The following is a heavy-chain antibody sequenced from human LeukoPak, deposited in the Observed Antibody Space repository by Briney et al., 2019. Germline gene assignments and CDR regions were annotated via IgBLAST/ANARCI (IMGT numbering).Heavy chain of an antibody. J-gene: IGHJ4*02. D-gene: IGHD3-10*01. CDR3: ARDRAYYGSPNFDY. CDR1: GFTFSDYY. V-gene: IGHV3-11*01. Sequence: GGSLRLSCAASGFTFSDYYMSWIRQAPGKGLEWVSYISSSGSTIYYADSVKGRFTISRDNAKNSLYLQMNSRRAEDTAVYYCARDRAYYGSPNFDYWGQGTLVTVSS. CDR2: ISSSGSTI.